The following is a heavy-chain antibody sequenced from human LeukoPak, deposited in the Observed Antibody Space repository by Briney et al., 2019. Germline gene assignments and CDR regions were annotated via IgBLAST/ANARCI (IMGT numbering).Heavy chain of an antibody. J-gene: IGHJ4*02. CDR2: IYPHDSET. CDR1: GYSFTSYW. V-gene: IGHV5-51*01. CDR3: ARVDRRGYSDYTAILPDY. Sequence: GESLKISCKGSGYSFTSYWIGWVRQTPGKGLEFLGIIYPHDSETIYSPSFQGQVTVSVDKSISTAYLQWKSLKASDTAMYYCARVDRRGYSDYTAILPDYWGQGTLVSVSS. D-gene: IGHD5-12*01.